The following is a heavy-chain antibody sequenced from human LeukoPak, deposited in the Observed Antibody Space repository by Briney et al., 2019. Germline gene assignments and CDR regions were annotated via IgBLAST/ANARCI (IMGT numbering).Heavy chain of an antibody. CDR3: AKDSYVSGRPLHTFDV. CDR1: GLTFSSHG. D-gene: IGHD3-10*01. Sequence: GGSLRLSCAGSGLTFSSHGMSWVRQAPGKGLEWVSGISGDGASTHYAESVKGQFTISRDNSQNTLFLQMNSLRVEDTAIYYCAKDSYVSGRPLHTFDVWGQGTMVTVSS. V-gene: IGHV3-23*01. CDR2: ISGDGAST. J-gene: IGHJ3*01.